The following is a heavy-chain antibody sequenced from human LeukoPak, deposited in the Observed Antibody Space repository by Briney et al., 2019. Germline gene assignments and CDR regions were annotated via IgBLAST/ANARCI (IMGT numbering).Heavy chain of an antibody. CDR1: GYSFTSYW. V-gene: IGHV5-51*01. D-gene: IGHD4-17*01. CDR3: ARRATLTTNDAFDI. Sequence: GESLKISCKGSGYSFTSYWIGRVRQMPGKGLEWMGIIYPGDSDTRYSPSFQGQVTISADRSISTAYLQWSSLKASDTAMYYCARRATLTTNDAFDIWGQGTMVTVSS. J-gene: IGHJ3*02. CDR2: IYPGDSDT.